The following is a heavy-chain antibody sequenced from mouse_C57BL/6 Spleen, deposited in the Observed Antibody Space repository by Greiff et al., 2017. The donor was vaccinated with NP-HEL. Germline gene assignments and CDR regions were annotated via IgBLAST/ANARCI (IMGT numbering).Heavy chain of an antibody. V-gene: IGHV1-47*01. CDR2: FHPYNDDT. CDR3: ARGYYGSSSFHWYFDV. D-gene: IGHD1-1*01. CDR1: GYTFTTYP. J-gene: IGHJ1*03. Sequence: VQLQQSGAELVKPGASVKMSCKASGYTFTTYPIEWMKQNHGKSLEWIGNFHPYNDDTKYNEKFKGKATLTVEKSSSTVYLELSRLTSDDSAVYYCARGYYGSSSFHWYFDVWGTGTTVTVSS.